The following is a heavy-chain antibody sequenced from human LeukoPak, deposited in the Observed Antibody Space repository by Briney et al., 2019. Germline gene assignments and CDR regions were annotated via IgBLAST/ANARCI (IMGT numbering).Heavy chain of an antibody. V-gene: IGHV4-30-2*01. CDR3: ARLGPHLDF. J-gene: IGHJ4*02. Sequence: SETLSLTCPVSGGSISSGGYSWTWIRQPPGKGLEWIGSISHSGPTSYSPSLKSRVTISIDTSKNQFSLKLTSVTAADTAVYYCARLGPHLDFWGQGALVTVSS. CDR2: ISHSGPT. CDR1: GGSISSGGYS. D-gene: IGHD7-27*01.